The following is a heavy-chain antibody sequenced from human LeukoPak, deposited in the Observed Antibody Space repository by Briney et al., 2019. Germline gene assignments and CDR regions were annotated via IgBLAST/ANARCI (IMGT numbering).Heavy chain of an antibody. CDR1: GFTFRSYW. J-gene: IGHJ4*02. CDR2: INQDGSEK. CDR3: ARDEMYYYDSSGYYSFDY. Sequence: GGSLRLSCVASGFTFRSYWMSWVRQAPGKGLEWVANINQDGSEKYYVGSVKGRFTVSRDNAKNSLYLQMNSLRAEDTAVYYCARDEMYYYDSSGYYSFDYWGQGTLVTVSS. V-gene: IGHV3-7*01. D-gene: IGHD3-22*01.